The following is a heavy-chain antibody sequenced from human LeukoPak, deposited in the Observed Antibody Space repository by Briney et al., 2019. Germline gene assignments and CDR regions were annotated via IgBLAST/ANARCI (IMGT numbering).Heavy chain of an antibody. J-gene: IGHJ4*02. CDR2: IYYSGST. Sequence: SETLSLTCTVSGGSISSYYWSWIRQPPGKGLEWIGYIYYSGSTNYNPSLKSRVTISVDTSKNQFSLKLSSVTAADTAVYYCARIKQEGSYYFDYWGQGTLVTVSS. CDR3: ARIKQEGSYYFDY. V-gene: IGHV4-59*01. D-gene: IGHD1/OR15-1a*01. CDR1: GGSISSYY.